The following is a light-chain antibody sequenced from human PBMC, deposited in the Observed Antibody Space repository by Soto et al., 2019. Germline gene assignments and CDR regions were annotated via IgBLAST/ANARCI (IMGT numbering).Light chain of an antibody. CDR3: QQYKSRRT. V-gene: IGKV1-16*01. CDR1: QGISSY. CDR2: DAS. J-gene: IGKJ1*01. Sequence: DIQMTQSPSSLSASVGDRVTISFRMSQGISSYLAWYQQKPGKAPELLIYDASTLQSGVPSRFSGSGSGTEFTLTISSLQPDDSATYYCQQYKSRRTFGQGTKVDIK.